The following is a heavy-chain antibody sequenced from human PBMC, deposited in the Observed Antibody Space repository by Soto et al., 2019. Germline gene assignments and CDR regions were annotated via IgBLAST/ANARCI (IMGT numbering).Heavy chain of an antibody. J-gene: IGHJ4*01. D-gene: IGHD6-13*01. CDR2: ISGSGGSA. V-gene: IGHV3-23*01. CDR1: GFTLSSYA. CDR3: AIPTSGNSIWYYFDS. Sequence: GGSLRLSWAASGFTLSSYAMSWVSQAPGKGLEWVSAISGSGGSAYYADSVKGRFTTPRANSKNTRYLQINSLTAEDTAVYYCAIPTSGNSIWYYFDS.